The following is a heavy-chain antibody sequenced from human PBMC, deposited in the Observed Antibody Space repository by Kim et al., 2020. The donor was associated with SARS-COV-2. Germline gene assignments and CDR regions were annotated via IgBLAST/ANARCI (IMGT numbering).Heavy chain of an antibody. V-gene: IGHV3-23*01. D-gene: IGHD3-10*01. CDR3: AKDREINYYGSGSLDY. CDR1: GFTFSSYA. Sequence: GGSLRLSCAASGFTFSSYAMSWVRQAPGKGLEWVSAISGSGGSTYYADSVKGRFTISRDNSKNTLYLQMNSLRAEDTAVYYCAKDREINYYGSGSLDYWGQGTLVTVSS. CDR2: ISGSGGST. J-gene: IGHJ4*02.